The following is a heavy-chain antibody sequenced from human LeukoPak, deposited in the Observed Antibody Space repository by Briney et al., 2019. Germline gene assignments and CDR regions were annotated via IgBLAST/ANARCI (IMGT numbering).Heavy chain of an antibody. CDR3: ARANPLGYCDSTSCYKAFDI. Sequence: ASVKVSCKASGYTFTNYDINWVRQATGQGLEWMGWMNPNSGNTGYAQKFQGRVTLTTNTSTSTAYMELSSLRSEDTAVYYCARANPLGYCDSTSCYKAFDIWGQGTMVTVSS. D-gene: IGHD2-2*02. V-gene: IGHV1-8*03. J-gene: IGHJ3*02. CDR2: MNPNSGNT. CDR1: GYTFTNYD.